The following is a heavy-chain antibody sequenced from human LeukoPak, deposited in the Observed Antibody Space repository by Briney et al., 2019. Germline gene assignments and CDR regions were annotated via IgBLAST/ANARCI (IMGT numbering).Heavy chain of an antibody. V-gene: IGHV3-30*03. J-gene: IGHJ4*02. CDR3: ARDITGSYSVDY. CDR2: VSDDGTRQ. Sequence: GGSLRLSCAASGFIFSSYGMYWVRQSPGKGLEWEAYVSDDGTRQYYADSVKGRLTISRDNSKNTLNLQMNSLRVEDTAVYYCARDITGSYSVDYWGQGTLVTVSS. D-gene: IGHD1-26*01. CDR1: GFIFSSYG.